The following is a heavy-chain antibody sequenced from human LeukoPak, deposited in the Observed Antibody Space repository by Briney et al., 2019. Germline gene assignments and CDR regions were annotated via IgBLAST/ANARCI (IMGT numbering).Heavy chain of an antibody. J-gene: IGHJ4*02. CDR3: AKGTIVVVVAATNFDY. D-gene: IGHD2-15*01. CDR1: GFTFSNYG. Sequence: PGGSLRLSCAASGFTFSNYGMSWVRQAPGKGLEWVSAISGSGVSTYYADSVKGRFTISRDNSKNTLYLQMNSLRAEDTAVYYCAKGTIVVVVAATNFDYWGQGTLVTVSS. V-gene: IGHV3-23*01. CDR2: ISGSGVST.